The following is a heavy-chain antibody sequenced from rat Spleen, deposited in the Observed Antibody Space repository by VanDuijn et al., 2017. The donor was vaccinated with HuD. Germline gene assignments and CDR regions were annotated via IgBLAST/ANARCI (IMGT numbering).Heavy chain of an antibody. D-gene: IGHD4-6*01. Sequence: EVQLVESGGGLVQPGRSLKLSCVASGFTFNNYWMTWIRQAPGKGLEWVASITTTRDDPYYPDSVKGRFTISRDDARNTLYLQMNSLRSEDTATYYCTREFWAPDYWGQGVMVTVSS. V-gene: IGHV5-31*01. J-gene: IGHJ2*01. CDR1: GFTFNNYW. CDR2: ITTTRDDP. CDR3: TREFWAPDY.